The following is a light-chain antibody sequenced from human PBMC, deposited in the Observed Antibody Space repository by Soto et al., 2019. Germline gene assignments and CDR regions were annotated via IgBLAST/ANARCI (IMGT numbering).Light chain of an antibody. J-gene: IGKJ1*01. CDR2: KAS. CDR3: QQYNSYSWT. CDR1: QGIDTS. Sequence: DIQMTQSPSSLSASVGDTVTITCRASQGIDTSLAWYQQKPGKAPKLLIYKASSLESGVPSRFSGSGSGTEFTLTISSLQPDDFATYYCQQYNSYSWTFGQGTKVDIK. V-gene: IGKV1-5*03.